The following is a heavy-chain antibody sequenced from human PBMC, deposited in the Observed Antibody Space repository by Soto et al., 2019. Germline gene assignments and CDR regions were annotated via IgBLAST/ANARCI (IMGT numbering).Heavy chain of an antibody. D-gene: IGHD3-10*01. J-gene: IGHJ4*02. CDR2: IWYDGSNK. Sequence: GGSLRLSCAASGFTFSSYGMHWVRHAPSKGLEWVAVIWYDGSNKYYADSVKGRFTISRDNSKNTLYLQMNSLRAEDTAVYYCAVGITMVRGVIPPYPDYWGQGTLVTVSS. CDR1: GFTFSSYG. CDR3: AVGITMVRGVIPPYPDY. V-gene: IGHV3-33*01.